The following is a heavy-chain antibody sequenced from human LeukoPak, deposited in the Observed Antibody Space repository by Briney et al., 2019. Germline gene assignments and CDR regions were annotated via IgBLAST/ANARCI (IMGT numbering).Heavy chain of an antibody. J-gene: IGHJ4*02. V-gene: IGHV1-18*01. CDR3: ARHQLSYYCGSGSYYPF. Sequence: ASVKVSCKASGYTFNNYGISWVRQAPGQGLEWMGWISAYNGNTNYEQKFQGRVTMTTDTSTSTAYMELRSLRSDDTALYYCARHQLSYYCGSGSYYPFWGQGTLVTVSS. D-gene: IGHD3-10*01. CDR1: GYTFNNYG. CDR2: ISAYNGNT.